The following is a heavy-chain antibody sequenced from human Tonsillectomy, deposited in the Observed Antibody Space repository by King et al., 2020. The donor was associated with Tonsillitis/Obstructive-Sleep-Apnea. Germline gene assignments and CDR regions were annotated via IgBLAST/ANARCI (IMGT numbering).Heavy chain of an antibody. CDR3: ARGLSGIRGGDP. D-gene: IGHD3-16*01. CDR1: GITFSSYA. CDR2: ISYDGNNK. J-gene: IGHJ6*02. Sequence: VQLVESGGGVVQPGRSLRLSCAASGITFSSYAMHWVRQAPGKGLEWVAVISYDGNNKYYADSVKDRFTISRDNSKNTLYLQMNSLGAEDTAVYYCARGLSGIRGGDPWGQGTTVTVSS. V-gene: IGHV3-30*04.